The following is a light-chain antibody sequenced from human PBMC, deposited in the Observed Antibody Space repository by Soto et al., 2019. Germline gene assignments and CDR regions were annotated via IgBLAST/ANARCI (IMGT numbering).Light chain of an antibody. V-gene: IGKV3-20*01. CDR3: QHYVSIPPT. CDR1: QSVGTY. CDR2: GAS. J-gene: IGKJ4*01. Sequence: EIVLTQSPGTLSLSPGERATLSCSASQSVGTYLAWYQQKPGQAPRLLIYGASSRATGIPDRFSGSGSGTDVTLTISRLEPEDSAVYYCQHYVSIPPTFGGGTKVEIK.